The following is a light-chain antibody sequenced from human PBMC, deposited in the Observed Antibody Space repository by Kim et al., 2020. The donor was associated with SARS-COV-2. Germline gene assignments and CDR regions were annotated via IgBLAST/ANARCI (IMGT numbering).Light chain of an antibody. Sequence: DIQMTQSPSSLSASVGYRVTITCRASQSISSYLNWYQQKPGKAPKLLIYAASRLQSGVPSRFSGSGSGTDFTLTISSLQPEDFATYYCQQSYSTPRTFGQGTKVDIK. CDR1: QSISSY. V-gene: IGKV1-39*01. CDR2: AAS. CDR3: QQSYSTPRT. J-gene: IGKJ1*01.